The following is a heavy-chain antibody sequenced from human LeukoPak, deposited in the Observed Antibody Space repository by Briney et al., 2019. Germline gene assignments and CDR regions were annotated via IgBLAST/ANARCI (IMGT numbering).Heavy chain of an antibody. CDR2: IKQDGSEK. D-gene: IGHD2-2*02. J-gene: IGHJ4*02. CDR3: AKKGGYCSSTSCYTPYYFDY. Sequence: GGSLRLSCTASGFTFGDYAMSWVRQAPGKGLEWVANIKQDGSEKYYVDSVKGRFTISRDNAKNSLYLQMNSLRAEDTAVYYCAKKGGYCSSTSCYTPYYFDYWGQGTLVTVSS. CDR1: GFTFGDYA. V-gene: IGHV3-7*03.